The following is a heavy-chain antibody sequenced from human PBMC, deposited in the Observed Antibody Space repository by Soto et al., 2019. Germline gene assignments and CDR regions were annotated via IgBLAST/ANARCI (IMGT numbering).Heavy chain of an antibody. Sequence: SETLSLTCTVSGGSISGDSWSWIRQSPGKGLEWIGYISYSGSTNYNPSLKSRVTISVDTSKNQFSLKLSSVTAADTAVYYCARDSGRKYYDFWSGYDYGMDVWGQGTTVTVSS. V-gene: IGHV4-59*01. CDR1: GGSISGDS. D-gene: IGHD3-3*01. CDR2: ISYSGST. CDR3: ARDSGRKYYDFWSGYDYGMDV. J-gene: IGHJ6*02.